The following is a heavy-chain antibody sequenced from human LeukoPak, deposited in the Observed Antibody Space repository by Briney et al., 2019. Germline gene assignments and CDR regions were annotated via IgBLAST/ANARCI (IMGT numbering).Heavy chain of an antibody. J-gene: IGHJ5*02. D-gene: IGHD6-13*01. CDR1: GGSFSGYY. CDR2: INHSGST. CDR3: ARGQGAIAAAGTRWFMP. Sequence: PLETLCLSCALYGGSFSGYYGSWIRQPPGKGLEWIGEINHSGSTNYNPSLRSGVTISVDTSKNQFSLKLSSVTAADTAVEYCARGQGAIAAAGTRWFMPGGQGTLVTVSS. V-gene: IGHV4-34*01.